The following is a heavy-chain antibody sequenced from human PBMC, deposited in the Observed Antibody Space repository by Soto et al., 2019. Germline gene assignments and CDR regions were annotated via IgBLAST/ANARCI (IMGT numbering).Heavy chain of an antibody. CDR3: ASSYYGSGSYYDYYYYGMDV. V-gene: IGHV1-69*06. CDR2: IIPIFGTA. CDR1: GGTFSSYA. J-gene: IGHJ6*02. D-gene: IGHD3-10*01. Sequence: GASVKVSCKASGGTFSSYAISWVRQAPGQGLEWMGGIIPIFGTANYAQKFQGRVTITADKSTSTAYMELSSLRSEDTAVYYCASSYYGSGSYYDYYYYGMDVWGQGTTVTISS.